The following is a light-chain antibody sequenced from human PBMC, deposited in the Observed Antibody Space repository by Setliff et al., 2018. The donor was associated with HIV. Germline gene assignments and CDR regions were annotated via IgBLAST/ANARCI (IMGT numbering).Light chain of an antibody. CDR3: SSYASSNTLP. Sequence: QSVLTQPASVSGSPGQWITISCTGTSSDIGSYDYVSWYQQHTGRAPQLMISEVSNRPSGVSHRFSGSKSGNTASLTISGLQAEDEADYYCSSYASSNTLPFGTGTKVTVL. V-gene: IGLV2-14*01. CDR2: EVS. CDR1: SSDIGSYDY. J-gene: IGLJ1*01.